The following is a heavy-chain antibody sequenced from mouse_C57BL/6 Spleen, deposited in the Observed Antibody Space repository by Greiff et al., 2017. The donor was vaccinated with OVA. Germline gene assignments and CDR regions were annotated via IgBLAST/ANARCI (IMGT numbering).Heavy chain of an antibody. CDR3: ARHGGLLHYAMDY. Sequence: EVQVVESGGDLVKPGGSLKLSCAASGFTFSSYGMSWVRQTPDKRLEWVATISSGGSYTYYPDSVKGRFTSSRDNAKNTLYLQMSSLKSEDTAMYYCARHGGLLHYAMDYWGQGTSVTVSS. CDR1: GFTFSSYG. J-gene: IGHJ4*01. V-gene: IGHV5-6*01. D-gene: IGHD2-3*01. CDR2: ISSGGSYT.